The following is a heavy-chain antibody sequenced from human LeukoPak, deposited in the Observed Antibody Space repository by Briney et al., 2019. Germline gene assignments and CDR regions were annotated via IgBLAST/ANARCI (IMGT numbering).Heavy chain of an antibody. CDR3: ARDGGSTGWVDY. CDR1: GFTFSTYG. CDR2: IWYDGSQK. D-gene: IGHD6-19*01. J-gene: IGHJ4*02. Sequence: PGRSLRLSCAASGFTFSTYGMHWVRQAPGKGLEWVAVIWYDGSQKYHADSVKDRFTISRDNSKNMLYLQMNGLRAEDTAVYYCARDGGSTGWVDYWGQGTLVTVSS. V-gene: IGHV3-33*01.